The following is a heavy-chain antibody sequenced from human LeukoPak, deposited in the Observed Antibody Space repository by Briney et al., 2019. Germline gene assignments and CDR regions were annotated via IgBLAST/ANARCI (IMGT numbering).Heavy chain of an antibody. J-gene: IGHJ4*02. Sequence: PGGSLRLSCAASGFTFTSYAMSWVRQAPGKGLDWVSAISGSGGSTYYAASGKGRFTIYRDNTKSTLFLQMNSLGAEDTAVYYCSKVPRLTTGYWGQGTLVTVSS. CDR3: SKVPRLTTGY. CDR2: ISGSGGST. CDR1: GFTFTSYA. V-gene: IGHV3-23*01. D-gene: IGHD4-17*01.